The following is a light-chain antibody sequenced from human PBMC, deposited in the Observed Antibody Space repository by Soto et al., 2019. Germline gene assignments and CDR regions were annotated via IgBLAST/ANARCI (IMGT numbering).Light chain of an antibody. Sequence: IVVTQSPLSLSVTPGEPASISCRSGETLLHSNGHNYLDWYVQKPGQSPQLLIFLGSDRASGVPDRFSGSGSGTNFTLKIRGMEAEDVGVYYCMQALQIPPTFGQGTRVDIK. CDR3: MQALQIPPT. V-gene: IGKV2-28*01. CDR2: LGS. CDR1: ETLLHSNGHNY. J-gene: IGKJ1*01.